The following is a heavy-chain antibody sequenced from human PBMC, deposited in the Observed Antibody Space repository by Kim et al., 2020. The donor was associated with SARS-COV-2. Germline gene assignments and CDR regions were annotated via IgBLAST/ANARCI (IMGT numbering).Heavy chain of an antibody. Sequence: GGSLRLSCAASGFTFSNYDMHWVRQAPGKGLEWLAVISYDGRQKYYADSVKGRFTISRDNSNCTLYLQMSSLRTEDTAFYYCAPSDYCGGDCAQYFQHWARAPWSPSPQ. D-gene: IGHD2-21*02. V-gene: IGHV3-30*03. J-gene: IGHJ1*01. CDR2: ISYDGRQK. CDR3: APSDYCGGDCAQYFQH. CDR1: GFTFSNYD.